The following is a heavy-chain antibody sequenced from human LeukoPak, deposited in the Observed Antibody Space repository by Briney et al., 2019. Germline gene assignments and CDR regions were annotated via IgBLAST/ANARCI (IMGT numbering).Heavy chain of an antibody. CDR1: GFTFSSYE. J-gene: IGHJ6*04. V-gene: IGHV3-48*03. D-gene: IGHD3-10*02. Sequence: PGGSLRLSCAAPGFTFSSYEMKWLRQAPGKGLEGVSYISSSGSTIYYADSVKGRFTISSDNAKNSLYLQMNSLNAEDTAVYYCPELGITMIGGVWGKGTTVTISS. CDR3: PELGITMIGGV. CDR2: ISSSGSTI.